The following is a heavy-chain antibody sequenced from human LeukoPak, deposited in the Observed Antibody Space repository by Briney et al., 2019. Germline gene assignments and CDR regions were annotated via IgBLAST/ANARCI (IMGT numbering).Heavy chain of an antibody. V-gene: IGHV1-18*01. D-gene: IGHD3-22*01. CDR3: ARGRFQYDSSGYYSDY. CDR1: GYTFTNFG. J-gene: IGHJ4*02. Sequence: ASVKVSCKASGYTFTNFGISWVRQVPGQGLEWMGWISASNGNTKSVQKFQGRATMTTDTSTTTAYMELRRLRSDDTAVYFCARGRFQYDSSGYYSDYWGQGTLVTVSS. CDR2: ISASNGNT.